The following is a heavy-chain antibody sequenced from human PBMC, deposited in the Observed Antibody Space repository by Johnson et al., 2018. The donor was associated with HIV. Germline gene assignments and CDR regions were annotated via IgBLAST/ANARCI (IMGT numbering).Heavy chain of an antibody. CDR2: IWFDGSNK. Sequence: QMQLVESGGGVVQPGRSLRLSCAASGFTFSNYGMHWVRQAPGKGLEWVAVIWFDGSNKYYADSVKGRFTISRDNSKNTLYLQMNSLRAEDTAVYYCAKDLSGYSYGYGAFDIWGQGTMVTVSS. D-gene: IGHD5-18*01. V-gene: IGHV3-33*06. CDR1: GFTFSNYG. CDR3: AKDLSGYSYGYGAFDI. J-gene: IGHJ3*02.